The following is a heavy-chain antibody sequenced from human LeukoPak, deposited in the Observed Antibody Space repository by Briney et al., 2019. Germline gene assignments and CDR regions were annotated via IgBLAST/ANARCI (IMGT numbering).Heavy chain of an antibody. CDR3: VRQHLPEYYFDY. CDR2: VNHSGST. V-gene: IGHV4-34*01. D-gene: IGHD6-13*01. CDR1: SGSFSVDY. J-gene: IGHJ4*02. Sequence: SETLSLTCAVYSGSFSVDYWSWIRQPPGRGLEWIGEVNHSGSTNYNPSLKSRVTISVDTSKNQFSLKLTSVAAADTAVYYCVRQHLPEYYFDYWGQGTLVTLSS.